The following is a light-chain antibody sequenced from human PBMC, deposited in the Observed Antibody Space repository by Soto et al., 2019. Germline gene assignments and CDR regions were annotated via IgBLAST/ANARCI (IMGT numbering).Light chain of an antibody. CDR2: AAS. V-gene: IGKV1-9*01. J-gene: IGKJ4*01. CDR1: QDISSY. Sequence: IQLTQSPSSLSTSVGDRVTITCRASQDISSYLAWYQHKPGKAPKLLIYAASTLQSGVPSRFSGSGSGTDFTLSISSLQPEDFATYYCQQVDHYPSTFGGGTKVEIK. CDR3: QQVDHYPST.